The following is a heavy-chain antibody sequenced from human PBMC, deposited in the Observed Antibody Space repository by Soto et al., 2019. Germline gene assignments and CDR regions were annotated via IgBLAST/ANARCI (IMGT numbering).Heavy chain of an antibody. D-gene: IGHD3-10*01. CDR2: IYYSGGT. CDR1: GGSISSYY. J-gene: IGHJ6*04. CDR3: ARDGLGGYYGWGSPEYYYGMDV. V-gene: IGHV4-59*01. Sequence: PSETLSLTCTVSGGSISSYYWSWIRQPPGKGLEWIGYIYYSGGTNYNPSLKSRVTISVDTSKNQFSLKLSSVTAADTAVYYCARDGLGGYYGWGSPEYYYGMDVWGKGTTVTVPS.